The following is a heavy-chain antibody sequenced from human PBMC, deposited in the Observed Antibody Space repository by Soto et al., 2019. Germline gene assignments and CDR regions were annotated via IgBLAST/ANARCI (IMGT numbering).Heavy chain of an antibody. CDR1: GFTFSSYA. CDR2: ISYDGSNK. J-gene: IGHJ1*01. Sequence: GGSLRLSCAASGFTFSSYAMHWVRQAPGKGLEWVAVISYDGSNKYYADSVKGRFTISRDNSKNTLYLQMNSLRAEDTAVYYCARGATYYYDSSGYYQEYFQHWGQGTLVTVSS. V-gene: IGHV3-30-3*01. D-gene: IGHD3-22*01. CDR3: ARGATYYYDSSGYYQEYFQH.